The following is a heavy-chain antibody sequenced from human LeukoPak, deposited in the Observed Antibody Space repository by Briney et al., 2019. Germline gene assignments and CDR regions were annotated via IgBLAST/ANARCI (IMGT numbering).Heavy chain of an antibody. D-gene: IGHD1-14*01. J-gene: IGHJ4*02. Sequence: PGGSLRLSCAASGFTFSTYTMHWVRQAPGKGLEWVAVIFYDGSNRYFAESVKGRFTVSRDDSKNTLYLQMNSLRAEDTAVYYCARENHGSFDYWGQGSLVTVSS. CDR3: ARENHGSFDY. CDR2: IFYDGSNR. CDR1: GFTFSTYT. V-gene: IGHV3-30-3*01.